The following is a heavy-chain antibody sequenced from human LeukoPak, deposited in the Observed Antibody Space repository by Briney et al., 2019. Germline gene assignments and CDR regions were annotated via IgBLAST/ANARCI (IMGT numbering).Heavy chain of an antibody. CDR2: ISGSGGST. Sequence: GGTLRLSCAASGFTFSSYGMSWVRQAPGKGLEWVSAISGSGGSTYYADSVKGRFTISRDNSKNTLYLQMNSLRAEDTAVYYCARDSGFSGTQRGEYWGQGTPVTDSS. J-gene: IGHJ4*02. V-gene: IGHV3-23*01. CDR1: GFTFSSYG. D-gene: IGHD3/OR15-3a*01. CDR3: ARDSGFSGTQRGEY.